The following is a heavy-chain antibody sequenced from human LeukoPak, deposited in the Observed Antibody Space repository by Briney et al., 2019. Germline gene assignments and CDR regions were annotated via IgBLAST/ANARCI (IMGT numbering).Heavy chain of an antibody. CDR2: IIPIFGTA. CDR3: ASITMVRGVLDYYYMDV. V-gene: IGHV1-69*01. CDR1: GGTFSSYA. Sequence: ASVKVSCTASGGTFSSYAISWVRQAPGQGLEWMGGIIPIFGTANYAQKFQGRVTITADESTSTAYMELSSLRSEDTAVYYCASITMVRGVLDYYYMDVWGKGTTVTISS. J-gene: IGHJ6*03. D-gene: IGHD3-10*01.